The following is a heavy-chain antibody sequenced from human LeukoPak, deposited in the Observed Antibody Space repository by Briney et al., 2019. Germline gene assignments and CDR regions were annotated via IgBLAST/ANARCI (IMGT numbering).Heavy chain of an antibody. V-gene: IGHV4-61*08. J-gene: IGHJ4*02. CDR3: ARHPSYYDRIDY. Sequence: SETLSLTCTVSGGSISSGGYYWSWLRQPPGKGLEWIGYIYYSGSTNYNPSLKSRVTISVDTSKNQFSLKLSSVTAADTAVYYCARHPSYYDRIDYWGQGTLVTVSS. D-gene: IGHD3-22*01. CDR1: GGSISSGGYY. CDR2: IYYSGST.